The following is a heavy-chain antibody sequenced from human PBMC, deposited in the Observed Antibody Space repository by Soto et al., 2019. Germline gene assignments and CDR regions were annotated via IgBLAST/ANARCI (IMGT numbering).Heavy chain of an antibody. CDR2: IYYSGTT. V-gene: IGHV4-59*01. CDR3: AKGWAPFDI. CDR1: GGTISSYY. Sequence: PSETLSLTCTVSGGTISSYYWSWIRQPPGKGLEWIGYIYYSGTTDYNPSLKRRVTISLDGSKNQFSLRLSSVTAADTAVYYCAKGWAPFDIWGQGTMVTVSS. J-gene: IGHJ3*02. D-gene: IGHD3-16*01.